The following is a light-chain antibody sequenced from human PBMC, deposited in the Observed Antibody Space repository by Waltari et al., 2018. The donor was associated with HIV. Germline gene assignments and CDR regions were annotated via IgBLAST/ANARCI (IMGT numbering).Light chain of an antibody. CDR1: SSDISTYNF. J-gene: IGLJ2*01. CDR2: ALD. Sequence: QSALTQPASVSGSPGQSITIPCSGTSSDISTYNFVSWYQKHPDKAPKLLIYALDTRPSGVPRRFSGSKSGDTASLTISAIQADDEADYFCSSYTTTNTVVFGGGTKVSVL. V-gene: IGLV2-14*03. CDR3: SSYTTTNTVV.